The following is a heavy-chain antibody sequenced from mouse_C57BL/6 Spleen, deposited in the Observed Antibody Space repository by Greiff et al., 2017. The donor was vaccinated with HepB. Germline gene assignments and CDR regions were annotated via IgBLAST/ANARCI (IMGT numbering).Heavy chain of an antibody. D-gene: IGHD2-4*01. J-gene: IGHJ2*01. CDR2: IYPRSGNT. CDR1: GYTFTSYG. V-gene: IGHV1-81*01. CDR3: ARGNYDYEGFDY. Sequence: VKLQQSGAELARPGASVKLSCKASGYTFTSYGISWVKQRTGQGLEWIGEIYPRSGNTYYNEKFKGKATLTADKSSSTAYMELRSLTSEDSAVYFCARGNYDYEGFDYWGQGTTLTVSS.